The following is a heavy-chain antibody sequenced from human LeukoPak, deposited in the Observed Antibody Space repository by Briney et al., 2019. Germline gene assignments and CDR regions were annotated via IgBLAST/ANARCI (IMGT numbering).Heavy chain of an antibody. CDR2: IYYSGST. J-gene: IGHJ4*02. D-gene: IGHD5-18*01. CDR1: GGSFSGYY. CDR3: ARLDTAMVDFDY. Sequence: SETLSLTCAVYGGSFSGYYWSWIRQPPGKGLEWIGYIYYSGSTNYNPSLKSRVTISVDTSKNQFSLKLSSVTAADTAVYYCARLDTAMVDFDYWGQGTLVTVSS. V-gene: IGHV4-59*08.